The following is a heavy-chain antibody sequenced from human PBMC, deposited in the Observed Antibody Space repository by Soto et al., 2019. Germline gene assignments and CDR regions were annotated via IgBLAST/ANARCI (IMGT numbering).Heavy chain of an antibody. CDR3: ATLWFGELLGSDYYYYGMEI. J-gene: IGHJ6*02. D-gene: IGHD3-10*01. CDR1: GYTFTSYD. CDR2: TNPNSGNT. Sequence: ASVKASCKASGYTFTSYDINWVRQATGQGLEWMGWTNPNSGNTGYAQKFQGRVTMTRNTSISTAYMEVSSLRSEDTAVYYCATLWFGELLGSDYYYYGMEIWGQGTTVTVSS. V-gene: IGHV1-8*01.